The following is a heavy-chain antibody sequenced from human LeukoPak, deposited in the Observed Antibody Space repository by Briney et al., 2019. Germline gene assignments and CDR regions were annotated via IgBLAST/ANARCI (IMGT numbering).Heavy chain of an antibody. V-gene: IGHV4-59*01. CDR2: IHYSGST. CDR1: GGSIGSYY. J-gene: IGHJ4*02. D-gene: IGHD6-19*01. Sequence: PSETLSLTCTVSGGSIGSYYWNWIRQPPGKGLEWIGYIHYSGSTNHNASLKSRVTISVDTSKNQFCLKLSSVTAADTAVYYCARDGVAGGSDYWGQGTLVTVSS. CDR3: ARDGVAGGSDY.